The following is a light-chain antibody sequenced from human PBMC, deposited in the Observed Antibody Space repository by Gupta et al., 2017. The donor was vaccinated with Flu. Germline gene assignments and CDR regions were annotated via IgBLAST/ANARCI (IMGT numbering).Light chain of an antibody. J-gene: IGLJ1*01. Sequence: SYELTQPPSVSVSPGQTATISCSGDKLGEKFACWYQQRPGQSPVLVIYQDNKRPSGISERFSGSNSGNTATLTISGTQALDEADYYCQSWDSNTGVFGTGTKVTVL. CDR1: KLGEKF. CDR2: QDN. V-gene: IGLV3-1*01. CDR3: QSWDSNTGV.